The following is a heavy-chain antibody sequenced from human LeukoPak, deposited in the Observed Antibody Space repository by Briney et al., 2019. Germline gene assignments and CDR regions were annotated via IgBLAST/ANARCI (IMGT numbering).Heavy chain of an antibody. CDR2: INPNSRGT. V-gene: IGHV1-2*06. CDR1: GYTFTGYY. CDR3: ARVLWEENNWFDP. Sequence: ASVKVSCKASGYTFTGYYMHWVRQAPGQGGEWMGRINPNSRGTNYPQTFQGSVTMTSDPSIPTAYMELSRLRSDDTPVYYCARVLWEENNWFDPWGQGTLVTVSS. D-gene: IGHD1-26*01. J-gene: IGHJ5*02.